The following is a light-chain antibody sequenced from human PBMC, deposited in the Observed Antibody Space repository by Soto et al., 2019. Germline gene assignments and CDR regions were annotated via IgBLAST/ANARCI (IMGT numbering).Light chain of an antibody. J-gene: IGKJ1*01. Sequence: DIQMTQSPSTLSASVVDRVTITCRASQSISSWLAWYQQKPGKAPKLLIYDASSLESGVPSRFSGSGSATEFTLTISSLQPDDFATYYCQQYNNYWTFGQGTRVEIK. CDR3: QQYNNYWT. CDR1: QSISSW. V-gene: IGKV1-5*01. CDR2: DAS.